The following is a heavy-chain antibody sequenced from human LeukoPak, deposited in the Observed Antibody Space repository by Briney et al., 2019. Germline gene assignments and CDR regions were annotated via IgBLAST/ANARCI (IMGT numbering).Heavy chain of an antibody. CDR1: GYTFTIYA. CDR2: INAGNGNT. Sequence: ASVKVSCKASGYTFTIYAMHWVRQAPGQRLEWMGWINAGNGNTKYSQEFQGRVTITRDTSASTAYMELSSLRSEDMAVYYCARGCSGGSYYYFDYWGQGTLVTVSS. V-gene: IGHV1-3*03. CDR3: ARGCSGGSYYYFDY. J-gene: IGHJ4*02. D-gene: IGHD2-15*01.